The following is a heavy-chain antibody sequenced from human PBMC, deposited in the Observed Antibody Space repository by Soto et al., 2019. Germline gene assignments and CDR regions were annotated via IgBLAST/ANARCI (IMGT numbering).Heavy chain of an antibody. D-gene: IGHD6-13*01. CDR2: ISGGTSST. Sequence: EVQLLESGGGLVQPGGSLRLSCAASGFTFSSYAMSWVRQAPGKGLEWVSAISGGTSSTYYADSVKGRFTISRDNSKYTRYLQMNSLRAEDTAVYYCAKERWAAAGTPTLDYWGQGTLVTVSS. CDR1: GFTFSSYA. V-gene: IGHV3-23*01. J-gene: IGHJ4*02. CDR3: AKERWAAAGTPTLDY.